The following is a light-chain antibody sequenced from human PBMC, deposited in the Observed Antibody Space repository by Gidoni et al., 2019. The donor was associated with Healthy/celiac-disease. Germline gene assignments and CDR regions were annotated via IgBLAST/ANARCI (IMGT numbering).Light chain of an antibody. V-gene: IGLV3-1*01. CDR1: KLGDNY. Sequence: SYEPTQPPSVSVSPGQTASITCSGDKLGDNYAGWYQQKPGQSPVLVIYQDSKRPSGIPERFSGSNSGNTATLTISGTQAMDEADYYCQAWDSSTAVFGGGTKLTVL. CDR2: QDS. J-gene: IGLJ2*01. CDR3: QAWDSSTAV.